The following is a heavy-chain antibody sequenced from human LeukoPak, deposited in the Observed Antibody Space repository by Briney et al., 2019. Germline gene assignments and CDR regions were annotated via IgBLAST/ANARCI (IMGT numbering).Heavy chain of an antibody. V-gene: IGHV1-8*01. CDR3: ARGGAATGSNWFDP. Sequence: ASVKVSCKASGYTFTSYDINWVRQATGQGLEWMGWMNPNSGNTGYAQKFQGGVTMTRNTSISTAYMELSSLRSEDTAVYYCARGGAATGSNWFDPWGQGTLVTVSS. D-gene: IGHD6-25*01. CDR1: GYTFTSYD. CDR2: MNPNSGNT. J-gene: IGHJ5*02.